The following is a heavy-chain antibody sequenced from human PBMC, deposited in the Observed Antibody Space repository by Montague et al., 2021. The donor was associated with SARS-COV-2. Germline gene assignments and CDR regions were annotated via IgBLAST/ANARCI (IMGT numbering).Heavy chain of an antibody. Sequence: SLRLSCAASGFSFSSYWMHWVRQVPGRGLVWVSRIRPDGTSTHYAASVKGRFIISRDNAKNTLSLEMTNLRVDDTAIYFRVRPLWFGDSDYYFESWGQGTLVSVSS. D-gene: IGHD3-10*01. V-gene: IGHV3-74*01. CDR3: VRPLWFGDSDYYFES. CDR1: GFSFSSYW. J-gene: IGHJ4*02. CDR2: IRPDGTST.